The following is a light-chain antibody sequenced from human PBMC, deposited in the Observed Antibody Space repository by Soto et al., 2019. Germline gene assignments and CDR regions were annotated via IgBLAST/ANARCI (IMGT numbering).Light chain of an antibody. J-gene: IGLJ2*01. CDR2: EVS. V-gene: IGLV2-14*01. CDR3: SSYTSSITVV. CDR1: SSDIGSYNF. Sequence: QSVLTQPASVSGSPGQSVTISCTGTSSDIGSYNFVAWYQHHPNKAPKLMIYEVSNRPSWVSNRFSGSKSGNTASLTISGLQAEDEAVYYCSSYTSSITVVFGGGTKVTVL.